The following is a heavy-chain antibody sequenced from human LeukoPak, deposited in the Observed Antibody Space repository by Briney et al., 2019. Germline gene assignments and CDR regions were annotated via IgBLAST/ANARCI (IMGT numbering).Heavy chain of an antibody. CDR2: IRYDGSNK. J-gene: IGHJ1*01. D-gene: IGHD6-19*01. CDR3: ARGGKIALAGTRSPQYFQH. CDR1: GFSLSSYW. Sequence: GGSLRLSCAASGFSLSSYWMSWVRQAPGKGLEWVVFIRYDGSNKYYADSVKGRFTISRDNSKNTLYLQMNSLRPEDTAVYYCARGGKIALAGTRSPQYFQHWGQGTLVTVSS. V-gene: IGHV3-30*02.